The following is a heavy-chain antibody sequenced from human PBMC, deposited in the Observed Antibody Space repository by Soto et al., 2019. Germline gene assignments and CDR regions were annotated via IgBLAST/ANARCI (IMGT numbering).Heavy chain of an antibody. J-gene: IGHJ4*02. V-gene: IGHV4-59*01. D-gene: IGHD2-15*01. CDR1: GGSISSCY. CDR2: IYYSGST. Sequence: SETLSLTCTVSGGSISSCYWSWIRQPPGKGLEWIGYIYYSGSTNYNPSLKSRVTISVDTSKNQFSLKLSSVTAADTAVYYCARVRGRYCSGGSCYSGYNYFDYWGQGTLVTVSS. CDR3: ARVRGRYCSGGSCYSGYNYFDY.